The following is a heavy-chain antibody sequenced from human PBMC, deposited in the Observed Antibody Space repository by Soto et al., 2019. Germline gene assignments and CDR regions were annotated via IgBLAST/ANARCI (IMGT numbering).Heavy chain of an antibody. CDR3: VRENEMAGATSAFEY. CDR2: IDARSNYI. J-gene: IGHJ4*01. CDR1: GFRFNSYS. D-gene: IGHD1-26*01. Sequence: PGGSLRLSCEASGFRFNSYSMNWVRQAPQKGLEWVSLIDARSNYIYYADSVKGRFTISRDNARNSLYLQMDSLRVEDTAVYYCVRENEMAGATSAFEYWGQGTLVTVSS. V-gene: IGHV3-21*06.